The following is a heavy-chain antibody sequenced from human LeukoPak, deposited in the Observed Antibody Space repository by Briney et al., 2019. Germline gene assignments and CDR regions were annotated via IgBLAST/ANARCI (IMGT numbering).Heavy chain of an antibody. D-gene: IGHD3-22*01. V-gene: IGHV3-23*01. CDR3: AKDLSDSSGYYSFDY. J-gene: IGHJ4*02. Sequence: GGSLRLSCAASGFTFSTYAMSWVRQAPGKGLEWVSTISGSGGNTYYADSVRGRFTISRGNSKNTLYLQMNSLRAEDTAVYYCAKDLSDSSGYYSFDYWGQGTLVTVSS. CDR2: ISGSGGNT. CDR1: GFTFSTYA.